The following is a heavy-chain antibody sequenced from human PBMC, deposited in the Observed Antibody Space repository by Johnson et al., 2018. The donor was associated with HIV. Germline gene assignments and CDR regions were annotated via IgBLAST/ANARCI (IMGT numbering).Heavy chain of an antibody. J-gene: IGHJ3*02. CDR2: ISYDGSNK. V-gene: IGHV3-30*04. CDR3: ARDYPYDRSPRGAFDI. D-gene: IGHD3-22*01. CDR1: GFTFSSYA. Sequence: VQLVESGGGLVQPGRSLRLSCSASGFTFSSYAMHWVRQAPGKGLEWVAVISYDGSNKYYADSVKGRFTISRDNSKNTLYLQMNSLRAEDTAVYYCARDYPYDRSPRGAFDIWGHGTMVTVSS.